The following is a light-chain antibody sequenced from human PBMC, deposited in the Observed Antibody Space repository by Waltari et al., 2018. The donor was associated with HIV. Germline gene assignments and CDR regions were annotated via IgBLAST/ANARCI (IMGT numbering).Light chain of an antibody. CDR3: AAWDDSLKGV. V-gene: IGLV1-44*01. Sequence: QSVLTQPPSASGTPGPRVTISCSGSSTNIGSNTVIWYQQLPGTAPKLLIYSTNQRPSGVPDRFSGSKSGTSASLAISGLQSEDEADYYCAAWDDSLKGVFGTGTKVTVL. CDR2: STN. CDR1: STNIGSNT. J-gene: IGLJ1*01.